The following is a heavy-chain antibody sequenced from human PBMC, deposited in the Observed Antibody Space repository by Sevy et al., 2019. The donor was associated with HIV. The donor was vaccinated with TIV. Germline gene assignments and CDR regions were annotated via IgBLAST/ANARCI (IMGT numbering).Heavy chain of an antibody. CDR1: GFTFSSYG. D-gene: IGHD6-13*01. J-gene: IGHJ6*02. CDR3: AKQQLDLSAHGDYYYYYGMDV. Sequence: GGSLRLSCAASGFTFSSYGMHWVRQAPGKGLEWVAFIRYDGSNKYYADSVKGRFTISRENSKNTLYLQMNSLRAEDTAVYYCAKQQLDLSAHGDYYYYYGMDVWGQGTTVTVSS. V-gene: IGHV3-30*02. CDR2: IRYDGSNK.